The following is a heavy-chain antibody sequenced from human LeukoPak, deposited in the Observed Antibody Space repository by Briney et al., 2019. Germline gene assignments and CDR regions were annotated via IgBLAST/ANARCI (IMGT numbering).Heavy chain of an antibody. V-gene: IGHV3-7*01. Sequence: GGSLRLSCAASGFTFSHYWMSWVRQTPGKGLEWVANIKQDGSEKYHVDSVKGRFTISRDNTRNSLYLQMNSLRAEDTAVYYCAREKSNGWYYFDYWGQGTLVTVSS. CDR2: IKQDGSEK. J-gene: IGHJ4*02. CDR1: GFTFSHYW. D-gene: IGHD6-19*01. CDR3: AREKSNGWYYFDY.